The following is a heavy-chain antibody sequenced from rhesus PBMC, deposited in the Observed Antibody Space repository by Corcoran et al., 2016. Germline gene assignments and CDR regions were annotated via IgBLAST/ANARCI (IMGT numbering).Heavy chain of an antibody. D-gene: IGHD6-31*01. CDR3: ARVGYSSGWYYFDY. Sequence: EVQLVESGGGLVQPGGSLRLSCAASGFTFSSSAMHWVRQASGKGLEWVVRIRSKSSNYETGSAASVKGRFTISRDDSKNTAYLQMNSRKTEDTAVYYCARVGYSSGWYYFDYWGQGVLVTVSS. CDR2: IRSKSSNYET. V-gene: IGHV3-118*01. J-gene: IGHJ4*01. CDR1: GFTFSSSA.